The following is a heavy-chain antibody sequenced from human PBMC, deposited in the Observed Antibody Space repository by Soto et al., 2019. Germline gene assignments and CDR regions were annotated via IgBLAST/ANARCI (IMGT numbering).Heavy chain of an antibody. J-gene: IGHJ6*03. D-gene: IGHD4-17*01. CDR2: ISGSGGST. V-gene: IGHV3-23*01. CDR3: AKMLKSTVTGYYMDV. CDR1: GFTFSSYA. Sequence: GGSLRLSCAASGFTFSSYAMSWVRQAPGKGLEWVSAISGSGGSTYYADSVKGRFTISRDNSKNTLYLQMNSLRAEDTAVYYCAKMLKSTVTGYYMDVWGKGTTVTVSS.